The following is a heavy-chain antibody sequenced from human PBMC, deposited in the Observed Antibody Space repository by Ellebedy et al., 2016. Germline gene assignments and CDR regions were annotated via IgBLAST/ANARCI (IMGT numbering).Heavy chain of an antibody. D-gene: IGHD3-16*02. CDR1: GGSISSYY. V-gene: IGHV4-59*12. J-gene: IGHJ4*02. CDR2: IYYSGST. Sequence: SETLSLTXTVSGGSISSYYWSWIRQPPGKGLEWIGYIYYSGSTNYNPSLKSRVTISVDTSKNQFSLKLSSVTAADTAVYYCARVDGWGSYRPFDYWGQGTLVTVSS. CDR3: ARVDGWGSYRPFDY.